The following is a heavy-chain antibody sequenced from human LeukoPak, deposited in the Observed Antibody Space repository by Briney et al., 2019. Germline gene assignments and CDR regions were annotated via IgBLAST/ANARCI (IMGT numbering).Heavy chain of an antibody. CDR2: IYYSGST. V-gene: IGHV4-59*01. Sequence: SETLSLTCTVSGGSISSYYWSWTRQPPGKGLEWIGYIYYSGSTNYNPSLKSRVTISVDTSKNQFSLKLSSVTAADTAVYYCARDFNLGYWGQGTLVTVSS. CDR1: GGSISSYY. J-gene: IGHJ4*02. CDR3: ARDFNLGY.